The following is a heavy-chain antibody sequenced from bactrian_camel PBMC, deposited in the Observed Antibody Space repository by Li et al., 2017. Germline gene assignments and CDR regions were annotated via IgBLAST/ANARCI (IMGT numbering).Heavy chain of an antibody. Sequence: VQLVESGGGLVQPGGSLRLSCVTSGFTFSSLPMTWVRQAPGKGLEWVSTIYTGGSSTYYADSVKGRFTISRDDAKNTLYLQLNSLKIEDTAMYYCTKGMYDSWLSDFWGQGTQVTVS. CDR1: GFTFSSLP. CDR3: TKGMYDSWLSDF. D-gene: IGHD1*01. J-gene: IGHJ4*01. V-gene: IGHV3S1*01. CDR2: IYTGGSST.